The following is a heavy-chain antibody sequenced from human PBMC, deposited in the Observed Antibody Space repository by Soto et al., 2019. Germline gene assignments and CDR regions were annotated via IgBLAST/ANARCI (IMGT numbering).Heavy chain of an antibody. Sequence: HGESLKISCKGSGYSFTSYWIGWVRQMPGKGLEWMGIIYPGDSDTRYSPSFQGQVTISADKSISTAYLQWSSLKASDTAMYYCARHRVGDYYGSGSYYKGLNYYYMDVWGKGTTVTVSS. CDR1: GYSFTSYW. J-gene: IGHJ6*03. CDR3: ARHRVGDYYGSGSYYKGLNYYYMDV. V-gene: IGHV5-51*01. CDR2: IYPGDSDT. D-gene: IGHD3-10*01.